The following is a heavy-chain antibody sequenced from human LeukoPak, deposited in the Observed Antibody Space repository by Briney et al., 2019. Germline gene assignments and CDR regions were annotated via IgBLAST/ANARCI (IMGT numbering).Heavy chain of an antibody. CDR2: INPNDGGT. CDR3: ARESPYSSSWFDN. CDR1: GYAFTDHY. D-gene: IGHD6-13*01. Sequence: GASVKVSCEASGYAFTDHYIHWVRQAPGQGLEWMGWINPNDGGTNYAQKFRGRVTVTTDTSITTAYMDLNSLRSDDTAVYYCARESPYSSSWFDNWGQGTLVTVSS. J-gene: IGHJ4*02. V-gene: IGHV1-2*02.